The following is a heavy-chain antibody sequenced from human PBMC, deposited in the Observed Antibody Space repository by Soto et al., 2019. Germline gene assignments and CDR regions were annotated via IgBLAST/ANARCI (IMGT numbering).Heavy chain of an antibody. CDR1: GGSFSGYY. Sequence: SETLSLTCAVYGGSFSGYYWSWIRQPPGKGLEWIGEINHSGSTNYNPSLKSRVTISVDTSKNQFSLKLSSVTAADTAVYYCARGRIALGLYDFWSGLRSFYFDYWGQGTLVTVSS. D-gene: IGHD3-3*01. V-gene: IGHV4-34*01. CDR3: ARGRIALGLYDFWSGLRSFYFDY. J-gene: IGHJ4*02. CDR2: INHSGST.